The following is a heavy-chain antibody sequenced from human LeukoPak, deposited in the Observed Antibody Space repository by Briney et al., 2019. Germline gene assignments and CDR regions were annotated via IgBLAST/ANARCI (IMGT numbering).Heavy chain of an antibody. CDR2: ISSSSSYI. Sequence: GGSLRLSCAASGFTFSSYSMNWVRQAPGKGLEWVSSISSSSSYIYYTDSVKGRFTISRDNAKNSLYLQMNSLRAEDTAVYYCARDDKWGFDYWGQGTLVTVSS. D-gene: IGHD1-26*01. J-gene: IGHJ4*02. CDR1: GFTFSSYS. CDR3: ARDDKWGFDY. V-gene: IGHV3-21*01.